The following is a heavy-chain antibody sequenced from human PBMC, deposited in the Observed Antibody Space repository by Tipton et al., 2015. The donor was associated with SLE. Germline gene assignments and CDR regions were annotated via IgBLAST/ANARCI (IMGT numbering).Heavy chain of an antibody. CDR1: GFTVSSNY. J-gene: IGHJ3*02. Sequence: QLVQSGGGLVQPGGSLRLSCAASGFTVSSNYMSWIRQPPGKGLEWIGYIYYSGSTNYNPSLKSRVTITVDTSKNQFSLKLSSVTAADTAVYYCARLRGPVLPDAFDIWGQGTMVTVSS. CDR2: IYYSGST. CDR3: ARLRGPVLPDAFDI. V-gene: IGHV4-59*08. D-gene: IGHD3-10*01.